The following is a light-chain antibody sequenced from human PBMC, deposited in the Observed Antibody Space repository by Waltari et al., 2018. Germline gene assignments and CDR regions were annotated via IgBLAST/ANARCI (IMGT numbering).Light chain of an antibody. Sequence: SYELTQPPSVSVSPGQTASITCSGDKLGAKYVCWYQQKPGQSPVVVIYQDRKRPSGIPERFSGSKSGNTATLTISGTQAMDEADYYCQAWDSSTGVFGGGTKLTVL. J-gene: IGLJ2*01. CDR3: QAWDSSTGV. CDR1: KLGAKY. CDR2: QDR. V-gene: IGLV3-1*01.